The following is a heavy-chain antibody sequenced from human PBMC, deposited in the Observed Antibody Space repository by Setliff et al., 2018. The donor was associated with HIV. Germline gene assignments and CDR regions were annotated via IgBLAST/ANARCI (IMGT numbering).Heavy chain of an antibody. Sequence: ASVKVSCKASGYTFTDYYIHWVRQAPGQGLELMGWINPNSSDTNYAQKFQGRVTMTRDTSISTAYMDLSRLRSDDTAVYYCARRVPPIPSGDLDYWGQGTLVTVSS. J-gene: IGHJ4*02. V-gene: IGHV1-2*02. CDR3: ARRVPPIPSGDLDY. CDR2: INPNSSDT. D-gene: IGHD4-17*01. CDR1: GYTFTDYY.